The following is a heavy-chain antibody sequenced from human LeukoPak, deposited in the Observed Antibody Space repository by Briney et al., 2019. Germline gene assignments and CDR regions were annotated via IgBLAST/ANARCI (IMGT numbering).Heavy chain of an antibody. V-gene: IGHV3-66*04. Sequence: GGSLRLSCAASGFTVSSNYMSWVRQAPGKGLEWVSMIYSGGNIYYTDSVKGRFTISRDNSKNTLDLQMNSLRVEDTAVYYCARRGHGYGSPFDYWGQGTLVTVSS. CDR2: IYSGGNI. CDR1: GFTVSSNY. D-gene: IGHD5-18*01. J-gene: IGHJ4*02. CDR3: ARRGHGYGSPFDY.